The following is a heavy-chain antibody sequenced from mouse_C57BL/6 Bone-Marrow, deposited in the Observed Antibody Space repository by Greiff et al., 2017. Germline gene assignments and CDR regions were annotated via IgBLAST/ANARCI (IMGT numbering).Heavy chain of an antibody. D-gene: IGHD4-1*01. V-gene: IGHV2-3*01. J-gene: IGHJ1*03. CDR2: IWGDGST. Sequence: VKLVESGPGLVAPSQSLSITCTVSGFSLTSYGVSWVRQPPGKGLEWLGVIWGDGSTNYHSALISRLSISKDNSKSQVFLKLNSLQTDHTATYYCAKEGTGSWYFDVWGTGTTVTVSS. CDR3: AKEGTGSWYFDV. CDR1: GFSLTSYG.